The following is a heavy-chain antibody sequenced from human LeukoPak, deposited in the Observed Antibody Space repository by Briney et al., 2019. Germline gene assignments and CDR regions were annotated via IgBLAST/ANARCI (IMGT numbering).Heavy chain of an antibody. Sequence: GGSLRLSCAASGFTFSSYAMHWVRQAPGKGLDWVAVISYDGSNKYYADSVKGRFTISRDNSKDTLYLQMNSLRAEDTAVYYCARDLQQLGLFDSWGQGTLVTVSS. CDR3: ARDLQQLGLFDS. J-gene: IGHJ4*02. D-gene: IGHD6-13*01. V-gene: IGHV3-30-3*01. CDR1: GFTFSSYA. CDR2: ISYDGSNK.